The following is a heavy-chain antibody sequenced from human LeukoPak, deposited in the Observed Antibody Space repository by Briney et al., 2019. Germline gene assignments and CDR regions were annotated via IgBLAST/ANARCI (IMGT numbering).Heavy chain of an antibody. CDR2: IKTQIDGGTT. J-gene: IGHJ4*02. V-gene: IGHV3-15*01. Sequence: GGSLRLSCAASGFTFNIAWMTWVRQAPGKWLEWVGRIKTQIDGGTTDYAAPVKGRFTISRDDSKNTLYLQMNSLKTEDTAVYYCTAWAPGAILDYWGQGTLVTVSS. D-gene: IGHD2-2*01. CDR3: TAWAPGAILDY. CDR1: GFTFNIAW.